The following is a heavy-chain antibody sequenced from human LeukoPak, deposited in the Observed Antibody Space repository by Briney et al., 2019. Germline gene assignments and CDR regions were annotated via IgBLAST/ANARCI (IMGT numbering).Heavy chain of an antibody. Sequence: GASVKVSCKASGYTFTSYGISWVRQAPGQGLGWMGWISAYNGNTNYAQKLQGRVTMTTDTSTSTAYMELRSLRSDDTAVYYCARGPYYYDSSGYFNWFDPWGQGTLVTVSS. J-gene: IGHJ5*02. CDR3: ARGPYYYDSSGYFNWFDP. V-gene: IGHV1-18*01. CDR2: ISAYNGNT. D-gene: IGHD3-22*01. CDR1: GYTFTSYG.